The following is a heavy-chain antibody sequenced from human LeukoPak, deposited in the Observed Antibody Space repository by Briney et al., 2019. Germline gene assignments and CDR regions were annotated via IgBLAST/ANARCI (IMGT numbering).Heavy chain of an antibody. CDR2: INHSGST. J-gene: IGHJ5*02. Sequence: SETLSLTCAVYGGSFSGYYWSWIRQPPGKGLEWIGEINHSGSTNYNPSLKSRVTISVDTSKSQFSLKLSSVTAADTAVYYCARGRTLFCSSTSCPRRWFDPWGQGTLVTVSS. CDR1: GGSFSGYY. D-gene: IGHD2-2*01. CDR3: ARGRTLFCSSTSCPRRWFDP. V-gene: IGHV4-34*01.